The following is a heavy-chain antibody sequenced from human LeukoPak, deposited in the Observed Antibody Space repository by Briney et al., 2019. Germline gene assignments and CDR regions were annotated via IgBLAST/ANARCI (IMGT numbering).Heavy chain of an antibody. CDR3: ARGPLPPWSGYYKYYFDY. V-gene: IGHV4-34*01. CDR2: INHSGST. CDR1: GGSFSGYY. Sequence: SETLSLTCAVYGGSFSGYYWSWIRRPPGKGLEWIGEINHSGSTNYNPSLKSRVTISVDTSKNQFSLKLSSVTAADTAVYYCARGPLPPWSGYYKYYFDYWGQGTLVTVSS. D-gene: IGHD3-3*01. J-gene: IGHJ4*02.